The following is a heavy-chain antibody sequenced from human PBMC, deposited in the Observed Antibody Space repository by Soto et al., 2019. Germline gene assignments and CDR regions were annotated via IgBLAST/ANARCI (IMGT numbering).Heavy chain of an antibody. V-gene: IGHV1-69*13. J-gene: IGHJ6*02. CDR3: ERALGKPTETYGMDV. CDR1: GGTFSSYA. D-gene: IGHD3-16*02. Sequence: SVKVSCKASGGTFSSYAISWVRQAPGQGLEWMGGIIPIFGTANYAQKFQGRVTITADESTSTAYMELSSLRSEDTAVYYCERALGKPTETYGMDVWGQGTTVTVSS. CDR2: IIPIFGTA.